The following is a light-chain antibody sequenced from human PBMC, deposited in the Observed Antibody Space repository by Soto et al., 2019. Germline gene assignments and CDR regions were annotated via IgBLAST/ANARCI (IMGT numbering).Light chain of an antibody. CDR1: QSVSSS. Sequence: EIVMTQSPATLPVFPGERATLSCRASQSVSSSLAWYQHKPGQTPRLLFYDTSTRATGIPARFSASGSGTEFTLTISSLQSEDFAVYYCQQYHNWPPALTFGGGTKVEIK. CDR2: DTS. J-gene: IGKJ4*01. V-gene: IGKV3-15*01. CDR3: QQYHNWPPALT.